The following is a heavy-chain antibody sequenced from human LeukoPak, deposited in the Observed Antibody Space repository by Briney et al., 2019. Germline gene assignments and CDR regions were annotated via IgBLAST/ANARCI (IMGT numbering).Heavy chain of an antibody. V-gene: IGHV4-59*01. J-gene: IGHJ4*02. CDR1: GGSISSYY. CDR2: IYYSGST. CDR3: ARGYSSGYSRFDY. D-gene: IGHD6-19*01. Sequence: PSETLSLTCTVSGGSISSYYWSWIRQPPGKGLEWIGYIYYSGSTNYSPSLKSRVTISVDTSKNQFSLKLSSVTAADTAVYYCARGYSSGYSRFDYWGQGTLVTVSS.